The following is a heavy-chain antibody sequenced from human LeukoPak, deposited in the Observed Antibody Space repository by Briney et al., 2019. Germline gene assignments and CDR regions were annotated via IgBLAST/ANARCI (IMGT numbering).Heavy chain of an antibody. CDR1: GFTVSSNY. J-gene: IGHJ4*02. Sequence: GGSLRLSCAASGFTVSSNYMSWVRQAPGKGLEWVSVIYSGGSTYYADSVKGRFTISRDNSKNTLYLQMNSLRAEDTAVYYCARASQLWSAYDYWGQGTLVTASS. CDR2: IYSGGST. V-gene: IGHV3-66*01. CDR3: ARASQLWSAYDY. D-gene: IGHD5-18*01.